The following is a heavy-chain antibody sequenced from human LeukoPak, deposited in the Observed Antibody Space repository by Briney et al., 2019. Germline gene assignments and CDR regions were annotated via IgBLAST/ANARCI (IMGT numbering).Heavy chain of an antibody. J-gene: IGHJ6*02. V-gene: IGHV1-69*13. CDR2: IIPIFGTA. CDR1: GGTFSSYA. CDR3: AGAYYDFWSGYSLGGMDV. D-gene: IGHD3-3*01. Sequence: SVNVSCKASGGTFSSYAISWVRQAPGQGLEWMGGIIPIFGTANYAQKFQGRVTITADESTSTAYMELSSLRSEDTAVYYCAGAYYDFWSGYSLGGMDVWGQGTTVTVSS.